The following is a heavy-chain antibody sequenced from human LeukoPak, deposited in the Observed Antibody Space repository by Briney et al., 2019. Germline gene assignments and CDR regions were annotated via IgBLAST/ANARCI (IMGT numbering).Heavy chain of an antibody. Sequence: SETLSLTCTVSGGSISSGGYYWRWIRQHPGRGLEWIGYIYYSVSTYYNPSLKSLVTISVDTSKNQFSLTLSSVTAADTAVYYCARGGARGLLQRPLYFDYWGQGTLVTVSS. V-gene: IGHV4-31*01. CDR3: ARGGARGLLQRPLYFDY. CDR1: GGSISSGGYY. J-gene: IGHJ4*02. CDR2: IYYSVST. D-gene: IGHD3-22*01.